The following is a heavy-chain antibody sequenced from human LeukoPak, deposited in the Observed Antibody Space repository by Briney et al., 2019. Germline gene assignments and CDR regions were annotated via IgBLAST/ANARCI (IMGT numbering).Heavy chain of an antibody. Sequence: TSETLSLTCAVYGGSFSAYYWSWIRQPPGKGLEWIGEINHSGSTNYNPSFKSRVAISVDTSRNQFSLRLSSVTAADTAVYYCARGQRITMTDWGQGTLVTVSS. J-gene: IGHJ4*02. CDR3: ARGQRITMTD. CDR1: GGSFSAYY. CDR2: INHSGST. V-gene: IGHV4-34*01. D-gene: IGHD3-22*01.